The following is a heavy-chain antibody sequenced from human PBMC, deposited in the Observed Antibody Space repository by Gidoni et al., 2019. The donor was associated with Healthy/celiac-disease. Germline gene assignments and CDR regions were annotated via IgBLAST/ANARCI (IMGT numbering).Heavy chain of an antibody. V-gene: IGHV3-30*18. CDR2: ISYDGSNK. CDR3: AKDRRGYSYGYDY. Sequence: QVQLVESGGGVVQPGRSLRLSCAASGFTLSSYGMHWARQAPGKGLEWVAVISYDGSNKYYADSVKGRFTISRDNSKNTLYLQMNSLRAEDTAVYYCAKDRRGYSYGYDYWGQGTLVTVSS. D-gene: IGHD5-18*01. J-gene: IGHJ4*02. CDR1: GFTLSSYG.